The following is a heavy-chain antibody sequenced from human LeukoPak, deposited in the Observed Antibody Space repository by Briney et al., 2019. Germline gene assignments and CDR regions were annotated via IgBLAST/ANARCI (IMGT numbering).Heavy chain of an antibody. V-gene: IGHV1-24*01. Sequence: ASVKVSCKVSGYTLTELSMHWVRQAPGKGLEWMGGFDPEDGETIYAQTFQGRVTMTEDTSTDTAYMELRSEDTAVYYCATDAGVVRGVIGYWGQGTLVTVSS. J-gene: IGHJ4*02. CDR1: GYTLTELS. CDR2: FDPEDGET. D-gene: IGHD3-10*01. CDR3: ATDAGVVRGVIGY.